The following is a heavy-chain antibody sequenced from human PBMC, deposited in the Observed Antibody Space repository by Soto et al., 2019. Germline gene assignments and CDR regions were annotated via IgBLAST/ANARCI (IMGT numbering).Heavy chain of an antibody. CDR1: GFTFSSYW. Sequence: EVQLVESGGGLVQPGASLRLSCAASGFTFSSYWMYWVRQAPGKGLVWVSRINSDGSRTNYADSVKGRFTVSRDNAKNTQYLQMNSLRAEDTAVYYCARVLTGSWNWFDPWGQGTLVTVSS. D-gene: IGHD6-13*01. V-gene: IGHV3-74*01. J-gene: IGHJ5*02. CDR3: ARVLTGSWNWFDP. CDR2: INSDGSRT.